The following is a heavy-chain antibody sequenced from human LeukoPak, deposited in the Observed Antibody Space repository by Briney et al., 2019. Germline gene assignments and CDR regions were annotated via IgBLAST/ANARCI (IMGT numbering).Heavy chain of an antibody. D-gene: IGHD2-21*02. CDR1: GGSISSYY. CDR3: ARVTDPRYNWFDP. CDR2: IHASGST. V-gene: IGHV4-4*07. J-gene: IGHJ5*02. Sequence: SETLSLTCAVSGGSISSYYWTWIRQPAGKGPEWIGRIHASGSTNYNPSLKSRVNMSVDTSKNQFSLKLNSVTAADTAVYYCARVTDPRYNWFDPWGQGTLVTVSS.